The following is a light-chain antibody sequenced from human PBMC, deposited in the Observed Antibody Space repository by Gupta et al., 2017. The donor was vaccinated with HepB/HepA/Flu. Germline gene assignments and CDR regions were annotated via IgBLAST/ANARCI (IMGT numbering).Light chain of an antibody. CDR2: GAF. CDR3: QHEGSSLKT. CDR1: QTVRGNK. V-gene: IGKV3-20*01. J-gene: IGKJ1*01. Sequence: EILLTQSPGTLSLSPGERATLFCRASQTVRGNKLVWYQQKPGQAPRLLIYGAFYRATGIPDRFSGSGSGTEFILTVSRLDPEDFAVYYCQHEGSSLKTFGQGTKV.